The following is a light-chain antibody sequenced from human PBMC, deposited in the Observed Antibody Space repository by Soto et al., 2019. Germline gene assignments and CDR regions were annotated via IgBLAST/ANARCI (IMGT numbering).Light chain of an antibody. CDR1: QSISSY. V-gene: IGKV1-39*01. CDR3: QQSYSLPYT. CDR2: ATS. Sequence: DIQMTQSPSSLSASVGDRVSITCRASQSISSYLNWYLHKPGKAPKLLIYATSTLQSGVPSRFSGSGSGTDFTLTISSLQPEDFATYYCQQSYSLPYTFGQGTKLEIK. J-gene: IGKJ2*01.